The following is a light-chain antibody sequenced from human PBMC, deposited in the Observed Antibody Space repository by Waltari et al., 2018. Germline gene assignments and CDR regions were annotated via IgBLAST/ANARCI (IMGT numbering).Light chain of an antibody. CDR3: CSYAGNCTVV. J-gene: IGLJ2*01. CDR2: EVN. CDR1: SSAVGSYDL. V-gene: IGLV2-23*02. Sequence: QSALTPPASVSGSPGQSITISCTGTSSAVGSYDLVSWYQQHPGKAPKLMIYEVNKRPSGVSHRFSGSRSGNTASLTISGLQAEDEADYHCCSYAGNCTVVFGGGTKLTVL.